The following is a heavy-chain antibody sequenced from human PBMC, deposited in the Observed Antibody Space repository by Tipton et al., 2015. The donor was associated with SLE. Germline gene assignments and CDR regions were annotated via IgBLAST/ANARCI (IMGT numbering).Heavy chain of an antibody. CDR3: ARSVALVLNFDY. CDR2: INHSGST. J-gene: IGHJ4*02. CDR1: GGSFSGYY. Sequence: TLSLTCAVYGGSFSGYYWSWIRQPPGKGLEWIGEINHSGSTNYNPSLKSRVTISVDTSKNQFSLKLSSVTAADTAVYYCARSVALVLNFDYWGQGTLVTVSS. D-gene: IGHD3-9*01. V-gene: IGHV4-34*01.